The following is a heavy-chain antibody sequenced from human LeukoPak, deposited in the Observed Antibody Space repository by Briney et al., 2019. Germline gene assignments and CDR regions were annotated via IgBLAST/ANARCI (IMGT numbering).Heavy chain of an antibody. D-gene: IGHD3-22*01. J-gene: IGHJ5*01. CDR3: AVDPYYYDSGWFDF. CDR1: GYTFTGYY. V-gene: IGHV1-2*02. CDR2: INPNSGGT. Sequence: ASVTVSCKASGYTFTGYYMHWVRQAPGQGLEWMGWINPNSGGTNYAQKFQGRVTMTRDTSTSTAYMELSSLRSEDTAVYYCAVDPYYYDSGWFDFWGQGTLVIVSS.